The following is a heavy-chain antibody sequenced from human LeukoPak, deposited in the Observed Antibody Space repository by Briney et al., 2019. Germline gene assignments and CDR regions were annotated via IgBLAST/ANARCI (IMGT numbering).Heavy chain of an antibody. CDR3: AREVTMVRGVIITLPDFDY. CDR1: GFTFSSYA. CDR2: IPYDGSNK. V-gene: IGHV3-30-3*01. Sequence: GGSLSLSCAASGFTFSSYAMHWVRQAPGQGLVWVAVIPYDGSNKYYADSVKGRFTISRDNSKNTMYLQMNSLRAEDTAVYYCAREVTMVRGVIITLPDFDYWGQGTLVTVSS. J-gene: IGHJ4*02. D-gene: IGHD3-10*01.